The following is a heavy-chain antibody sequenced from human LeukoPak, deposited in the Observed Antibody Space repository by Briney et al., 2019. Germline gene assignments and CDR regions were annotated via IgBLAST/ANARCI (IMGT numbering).Heavy chain of an antibody. D-gene: IGHD2-2*01. Sequence: GASVKVSCKASGYTFTGYYMHWVRQAPGQGLEWMGWINPNSGGTNYAQKFQDRFTMTRDTSIRTAYMELSRLRSDDTAVYYCARIPPDCSSTSCYPENWFDPWGQGTLVTVSS. CDR1: GYTFTGYY. J-gene: IGHJ5*02. V-gene: IGHV1-2*02. CDR3: ARIPPDCSSTSCYPENWFDP. CDR2: INPNSGGT.